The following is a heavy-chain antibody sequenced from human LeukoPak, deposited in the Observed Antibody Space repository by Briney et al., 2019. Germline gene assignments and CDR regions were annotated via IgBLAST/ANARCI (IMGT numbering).Heavy chain of an antibody. CDR2: IYYSGST. Sequence: PSETLSLTCTVSGGSISSHYWSWIRQPPGKGLEWIGYIYYSGSTNYNPSLKSRVTISVDTSKNQFSLKLSSVTAADTAVYYCARARPDYYDSSGYPDYWGQGTLVTVSS. CDR3: ARARPDYYDSSGYPDY. D-gene: IGHD3-22*01. CDR1: GGSISSHY. V-gene: IGHV4-59*11. J-gene: IGHJ4*02.